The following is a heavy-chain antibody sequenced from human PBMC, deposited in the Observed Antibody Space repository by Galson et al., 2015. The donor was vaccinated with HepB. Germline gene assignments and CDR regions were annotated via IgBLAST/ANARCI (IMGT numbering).Heavy chain of an antibody. J-gene: IGHJ4*02. V-gene: IGHV3-23*01. CDR1: GLSFDSYA. CDR2: ITGSGLTT. Sequence: SLRLSCAASGLSFDSYAMSWVRQAPGKGLEWVAGITGSGLTTFYADSVKGRFTISRDNSKNTLYLQMSSLRADDTAVYFCAKVPEAFSTSSHGPVYWGQGTLVTVSS. CDR3: AKVPEAFSTSSHGPVY. D-gene: IGHD2-2*01.